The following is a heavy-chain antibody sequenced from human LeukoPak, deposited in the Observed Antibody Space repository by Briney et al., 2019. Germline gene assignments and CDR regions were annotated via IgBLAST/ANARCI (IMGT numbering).Heavy chain of an antibody. CDR2: ISTDSVFT. D-gene: IGHD3-10*01. J-gene: IGHJ4*02. CDR3: ARESHGTGDQ. V-gene: IGHV3-11*05. CDR1: GFSFRDYY. Sequence: PGGSLRLSCAASGFSFRDYYMSWIRQAPGKGLEWVPFISTDSVFTNYADPVKGRFTVSRDNAKNSLYLQLNSLRAEDTAMYYCARESHGTGDQWGQGTLVTVSS.